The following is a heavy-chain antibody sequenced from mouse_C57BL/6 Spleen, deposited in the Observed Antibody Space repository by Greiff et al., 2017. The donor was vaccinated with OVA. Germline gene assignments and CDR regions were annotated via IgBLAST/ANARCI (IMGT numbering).Heavy chain of an antibody. CDR3: ARRGGDWYFDV. Sequence: QVQLQQPGAELVRPGTSVKLSCKASGYTFTSYWMHWVKQRPGQGLEWIGVIDPSDSYTNYNQKFKGTATLTVDPSSSTAYMQLSSLTSEDSAVYYCARRGGDWYFDVWGTGTTVTVSS. J-gene: IGHJ1*03. V-gene: IGHV1-59*01. CDR2: IDPSDSYT. CDR1: GYTFTSYW.